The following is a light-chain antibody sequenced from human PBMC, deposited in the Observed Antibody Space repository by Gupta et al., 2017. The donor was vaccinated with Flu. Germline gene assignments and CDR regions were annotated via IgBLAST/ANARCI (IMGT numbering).Light chain of an antibody. CDR1: QDISNS. CDR3: QHENSDHPSLT. V-gene: IGKV1-27*01. CDR2: DAS. Sequence: DIQMTQSRASLSASVGDRVTISCRASQDISNSLAWYQQIPGKGPNLLIYDASTLQSGVPSRFSGSAAGSDATLTISSRQPEDIATYYCQHENSDHPSLTFGGGTKVEIK. J-gene: IGKJ4*01.